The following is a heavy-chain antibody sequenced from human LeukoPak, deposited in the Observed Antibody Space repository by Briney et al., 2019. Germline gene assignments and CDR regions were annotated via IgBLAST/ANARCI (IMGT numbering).Heavy chain of an antibody. CDR2: ISSLSGTR. V-gene: IGHV3-48*01. Sequence: SGGSLRLSCAASGFTFGSYSMNWVRQAPGKGLEWVSFISSLSGTREYADSVKGRFTISRDNAKNSLYLQMNSLRAEDTAVYYCARDTSIGYSSSWYYAYWGQGTLVTVSS. CDR1: GFTFGSYS. CDR3: ARDTSIGYSSSWYYAY. J-gene: IGHJ4*02. D-gene: IGHD6-13*01.